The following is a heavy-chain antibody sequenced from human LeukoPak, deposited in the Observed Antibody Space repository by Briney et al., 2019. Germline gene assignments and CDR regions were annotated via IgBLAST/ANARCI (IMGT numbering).Heavy chain of an antibody. CDR1: GGSISSYY. CDR2: IYYSGST. CDR3: ARVVGATYYGMDV. V-gene: IGHV4-59*01. D-gene: IGHD1-26*01. J-gene: IGHJ6*02. Sequence: SETLCLTCTVSGGSISSYYWSWIRQPPGKGLEWIGYIYYSGSTNYNPSLKSRVTISVDTSKNQFSLKLSSVTAADTAVYYCARVVGATYYGMDVWGQGTTVTVSS.